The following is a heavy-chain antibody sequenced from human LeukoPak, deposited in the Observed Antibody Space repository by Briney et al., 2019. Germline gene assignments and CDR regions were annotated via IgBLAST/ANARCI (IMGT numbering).Heavy chain of an antibody. V-gene: IGHV1-24*01. CDR1: GYTLTELS. CDR3: ATFREDSSGYYNWFDP. J-gene: IGHJ5*02. CDR2: FDPEDGET. D-gene: IGHD3-22*01. Sequence: ASVKVSCKVSGYTLTELSMHWVRQAPGKGLEWMGGFDPEDGETIYAQKFQGRVTMTEDTSTGTAYMELSSLRSEDTAVYYCATFREDSSGYYNWFDPWGQGTLVTVSS.